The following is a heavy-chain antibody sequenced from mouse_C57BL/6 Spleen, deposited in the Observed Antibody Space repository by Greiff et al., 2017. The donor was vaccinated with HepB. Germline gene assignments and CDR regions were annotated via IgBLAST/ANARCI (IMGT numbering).Heavy chain of an antibody. CDR1: GYTFTDYY. J-gene: IGHJ3*01. D-gene: IGHD4-1*01. CDR3: ASNWSY. V-gene: IGHV1-26*01. CDR2: INPNNGGT. Sequence: VQLQQSGPELVKPEASVKISCKASGYTFTDYYMNWVKQSHGKSLEWIGDINPNNGGTSYNQKFKGKATLTVDKSSSTAYMELRSLTSEDSAVYYCASNWSYWGQGTLVTVSA.